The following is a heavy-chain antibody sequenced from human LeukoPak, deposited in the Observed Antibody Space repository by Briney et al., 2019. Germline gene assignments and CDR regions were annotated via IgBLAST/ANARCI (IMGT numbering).Heavy chain of an antibody. J-gene: IGHJ4*02. D-gene: IGHD2-15*01. CDR1: GGTFSSYA. CDR3: AIGWDKFVADFDY. CDR2: IIPIFGTA. V-gene: IGHV1-69*13. Sequence: ALVKVSCKASGGTFSSYAISRVRQAPGQGLEWMGGIIPIFGTANYAQKFQGRVTITADESTSTAYMELSSLRSEDTAVYYCAIGWDKFVADFDYWGQGTLVTVSS.